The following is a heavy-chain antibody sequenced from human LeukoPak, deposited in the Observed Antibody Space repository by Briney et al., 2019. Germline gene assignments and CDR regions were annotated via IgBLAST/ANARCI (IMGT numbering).Heavy chain of an antibody. D-gene: IGHD3-22*01. Sequence: ASVKVSCKGSGYTFTGYYMHWVRQAPGQGLEWMGWINPNSGGTNYAQKFQGRVTMTRDTSISTAYMELSRLRSDDTAVYYCARDSYYYYSSGYYSVLDYWGQGTLVTVSS. J-gene: IGHJ4*02. CDR3: ARDSYYYYSSGYYSVLDY. CDR2: INPNSGGT. CDR1: GYTFTGYY. V-gene: IGHV1-2*02.